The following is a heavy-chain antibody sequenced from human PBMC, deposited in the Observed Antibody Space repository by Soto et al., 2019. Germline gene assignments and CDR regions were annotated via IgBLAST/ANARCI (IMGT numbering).Heavy chain of an antibody. V-gene: IGHV4-59*01. CDR3: ARDLTSNGYSYGSFDY. J-gene: IGHJ4*02. CDR2: IYYSGST. D-gene: IGHD5-18*01. CDR1: GGSISSYY. Sequence: PSETLSLTCTVSGGSISSYYLSWIRQPPGKGLEWIGYIYYSGSTNYNPSLKSRVTISVDTSKDQFSLKLSSVTAADTAVYYCARDLTSNGYSYGSFDYWGQGTLVTVS.